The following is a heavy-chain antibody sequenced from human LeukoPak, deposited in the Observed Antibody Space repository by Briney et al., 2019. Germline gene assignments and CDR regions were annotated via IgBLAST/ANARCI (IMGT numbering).Heavy chain of an antibody. CDR2: ISYDGSNK. J-gene: IGHJ4*02. V-gene: IGHV3-30-3*01. CDR1: GFTFSSYA. CDR3: ASRGENFDY. D-gene: IGHD3-16*01. Sequence: GGSLRLSCAASGFTFSSYAMHWVRQAPGKGPEWVAVISYDGSNKYYADSVKGRFTISRDNSKNTLYLQMNSLRVEDTAVYYCASRGENFDYWGQGTLVTVSS.